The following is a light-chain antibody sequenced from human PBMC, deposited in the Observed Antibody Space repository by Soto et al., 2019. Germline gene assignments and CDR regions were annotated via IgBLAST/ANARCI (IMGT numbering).Light chain of an antibody. V-gene: IGKV1-13*02. CDR3: QQFSAYPLT. Sequence: AIQLTQSPSSLSASVGARVTITCRASQGINTGVAWYQQKPGKSPTLLIYETSNLASGVSFRFSGTGYGTQFSLTIGGLQPEDFETYHCQQFSAYPLTFGGGTKVEIK. CDR1: QGINTG. J-gene: IGKJ4*01. CDR2: ETS.